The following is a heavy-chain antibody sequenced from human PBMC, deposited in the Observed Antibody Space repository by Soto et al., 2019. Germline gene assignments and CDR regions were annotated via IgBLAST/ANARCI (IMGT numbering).Heavy chain of an antibody. CDR3: AKDRVQLWSYYYGMDV. V-gene: IGHV3-30*18. CDR1: GFTFSSYG. CDR2: ISYDGSNK. J-gene: IGHJ6*02. D-gene: IGHD5-18*01. Sequence: QVQLVESGGGVVQPGRSLRLSCAASGFTFSSYGMHWVRQAPGKGLEWVAVISYDGSNKYYADSVKGRFTISRDNSKNTLYLQMNSLRAEDTAVYYCAKDRVQLWSYYYGMDVWGHGTTVTVSS.